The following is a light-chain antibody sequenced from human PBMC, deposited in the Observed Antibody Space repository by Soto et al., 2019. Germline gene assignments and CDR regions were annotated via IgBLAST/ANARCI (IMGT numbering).Light chain of an antibody. Sequence: SYELTQPPSVSVAPGQTARITCGGNNIGSKSVHWYQQKPGQAPVLVVYDDSDRTSGIPERFAGSNSGNTATLTISRVADGDESDYYCQVWDSNSDHVVFGGGTNLTVL. CDR2: DDS. V-gene: IGLV3-21*02. CDR3: QVWDSNSDHVV. J-gene: IGLJ2*01. CDR1: NIGSKS.